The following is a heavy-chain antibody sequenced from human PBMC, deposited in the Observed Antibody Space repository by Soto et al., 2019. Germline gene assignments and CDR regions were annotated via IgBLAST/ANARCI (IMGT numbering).Heavy chain of an antibody. D-gene: IGHD2-15*01. CDR1: CGSISSGDYY. V-gene: IGHV4-30-4*01. J-gene: IGHJ4*02. Sequence: SETLSLTCTVSCGSISSGDYYWSWIRQPPGKGLEWIGYVYYSGSTYYNPSLKSRVTISVDTSKNQFSLKLSSVTAADTAVYYCATILNCSGGSCYIRVDYWGQGTLVTVSS. CDR2: VYYSGST. CDR3: ATILNCSGGSCYIRVDY.